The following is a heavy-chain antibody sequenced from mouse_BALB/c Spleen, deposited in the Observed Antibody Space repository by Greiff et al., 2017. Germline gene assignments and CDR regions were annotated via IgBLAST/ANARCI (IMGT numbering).Heavy chain of an antibody. V-gene: IGHV1-4*02. Sequence: QVQLKESAAELARPGASVKMSCKASGYTFTSYTMHWVKQRPGQGLEWIGYINPSSGYTEYNQKFKDKTTLTADKSSSTAYMQLSSLTSEDSAVYYCARSGYYGSSYDYWGQGTTLTVSS. CDR1: GYTFTSYT. J-gene: IGHJ2*01. CDR2: INPSSGYT. CDR3: ARSGYYGSSYDY. D-gene: IGHD1-1*01.